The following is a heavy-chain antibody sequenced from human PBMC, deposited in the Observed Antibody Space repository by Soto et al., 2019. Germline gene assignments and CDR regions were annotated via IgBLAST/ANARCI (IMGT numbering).Heavy chain of an antibody. CDR3: ARDFLKARITGTTQEI. J-gene: IGHJ3*02. D-gene: IGHD1-7*01. V-gene: IGHV3-21*01. Sequence: PGGSLRLSCAASGFTFSSYSMNWVRQAPGKGLEWVSSISSSSSYIYYADSVKGRFTISRDNAKNSLYLQMNSLRAEDTAVYYCARDFLKARITGTTQEIWGQGTMVTVSS. CDR1: GFTFSSYS. CDR2: ISSSSSYI.